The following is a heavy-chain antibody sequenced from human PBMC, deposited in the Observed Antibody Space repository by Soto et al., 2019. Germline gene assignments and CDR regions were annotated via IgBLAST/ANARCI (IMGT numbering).Heavy chain of an antibody. V-gene: IGHV4-34*01. CDR2: INHSGST. J-gene: IGHJ4*02. CDR3: ARGAITAGGVAAAGTPYYFDY. CDR1: GWSFSGYY. Sequence: PSETLSLTCAFYGWSFSGYYWSWIRQPPGKGLEWIGEINHSGSTNYNPSLKSRVTISVDTSKNQFSLKLSSVTAADTAVYYCARGAITAGGVAAAGTPYYFDYWGQGTLVTVSS. D-gene: IGHD6-13*01.